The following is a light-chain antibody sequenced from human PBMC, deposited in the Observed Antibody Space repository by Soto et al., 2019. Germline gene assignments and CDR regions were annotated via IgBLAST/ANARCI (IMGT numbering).Light chain of an antibody. CDR3: QHYYNYPGT. CDR2: AAS. CDR1: QDIHNY. J-gene: IGKJ1*01. Sequence: AVLLTQSPSSFSASTGDRATITCRASQDIHNYLAWYQQVPGKAPKLLLYAASILQTGVPSRFSGSGSGTDFTLTIDGLHSGDFATYFCQHYYNYPGTFGQGTTVE. V-gene: IGKV1-8*01.